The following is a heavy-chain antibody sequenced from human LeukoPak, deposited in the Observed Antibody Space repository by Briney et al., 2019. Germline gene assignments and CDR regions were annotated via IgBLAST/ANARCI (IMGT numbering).Heavy chain of an antibody. Sequence: PSETLSLTCTVSGNSISSYYWSWIRQPPGKGLEWIGYIYYSGSTNNYPSLKSRVTISVDTSKNQFSLKLSSVTAADTAVYHCARGTIVGPVPFEYWGQGTLVTVSS. V-gene: IGHV4-59*01. J-gene: IGHJ4*02. CDR1: GNSISSYY. CDR2: IYYSGST. D-gene: IGHD1-26*01. CDR3: ARGTIVGPVPFEY.